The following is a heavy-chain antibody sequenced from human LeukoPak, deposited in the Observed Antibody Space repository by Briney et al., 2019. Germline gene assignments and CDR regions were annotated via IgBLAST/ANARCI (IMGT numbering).Heavy chain of an antibody. Sequence: ASVKVSCKASGYTFTGYYMHWVRQAPGQGLEWIGWINPNSGGTNYAQKFQGRVTMTRDTSISTAYMELSRLRSDDTAVYYCARDRMIAAAGYYYYYMDVWGKGTTVTVSS. CDR2: INPNSGGT. CDR3: ARDRMIAAAGYYYYYMDV. D-gene: IGHD6-13*01. CDR1: GYTFTGYY. J-gene: IGHJ6*03. V-gene: IGHV1-2*02.